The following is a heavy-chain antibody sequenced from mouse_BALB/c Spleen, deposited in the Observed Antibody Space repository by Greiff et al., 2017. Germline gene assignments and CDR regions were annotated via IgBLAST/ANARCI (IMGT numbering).Heavy chain of an antibody. CDR1: GFNIKDTY. CDR3: AHYGNYEYYAMDY. Sequence: VHVKQSGAELVKPGASVKLSCTASGFNIKDTYMHWVKQRPEQGLEWIGRIDPANGNTKYDPKFQGKATITADTSSNTAYLQLSSLTSEDTAVYYGAHYGNYEYYAMDYWGQGTSVTVSS. V-gene: IGHV14-3*02. CDR2: IDPANGNT. D-gene: IGHD2-1*01. J-gene: IGHJ4*01.